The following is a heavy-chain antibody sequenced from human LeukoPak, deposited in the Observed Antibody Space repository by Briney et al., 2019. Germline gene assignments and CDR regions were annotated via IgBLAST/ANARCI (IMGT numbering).Heavy chain of an antibody. CDR2: ISSTSNI. J-gene: IGHJ4*02. D-gene: IGHD3-16*01. Sequence: GGSLRLSCAASGFTFSSYTMNWVRQAPGKGLEWVSSISSTSNIYYADSVKGRFTISRDNAKNSLYLQMNSLRAEDTAVHYCARDLGWGREPGRSFDYWGQGTLVTVSS. CDR1: GFTFSSYT. CDR3: ARDLGWGREPGRSFDY. V-gene: IGHV3-21*01.